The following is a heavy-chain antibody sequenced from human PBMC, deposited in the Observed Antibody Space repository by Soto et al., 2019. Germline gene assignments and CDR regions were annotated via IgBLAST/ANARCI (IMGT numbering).Heavy chain of an antibody. CDR2: INHSGST. J-gene: IGHJ6*02. D-gene: IGHD6-19*01. Sequence: QVQLQQWGAGLLKPSETLSLTCAVYGGSFSGYYWSWIRQPPGKGLEWIGEINHSGSTNYNPSHKDRVNISVDTSKNQFSLKLSSVTAADTAVYYCARVIAGQWRIYYYYGMDVWGQGTTVTVAS. V-gene: IGHV4-34*01. CDR1: GGSFSGYY. CDR3: ARVIAGQWRIYYYYGMDV.